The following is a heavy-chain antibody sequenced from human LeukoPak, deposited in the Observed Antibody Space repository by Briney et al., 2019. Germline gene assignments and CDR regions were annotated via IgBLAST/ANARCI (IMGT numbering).Heavy chain of an antibody. CDR2: IIPIFGTA. D-gene: IGHD5-12*01. V-gene: IGHV1-69*05. Sequence: SVKVSCKASGGTFSSYAISWVRQAPGQGLEWMGGIIPIFGTANYAQKFQGRVTITTDESTSTAYMELSSLRSEDTAVYYCARLVARAYYMDVWGKGTTVTVSS. CDR1: GGTFSSYA. CDR3: ARLVARAYYMDV. J-gene: IGHJ6*03.